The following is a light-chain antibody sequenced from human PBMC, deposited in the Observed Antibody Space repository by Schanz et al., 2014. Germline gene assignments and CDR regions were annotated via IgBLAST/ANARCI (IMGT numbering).Light chain of an antibody. J-gene: IGKJ3*01. CDR2: GAS. CDR1: QSVSDN. Sequence: ETVLTQSPATLSVSPGERATLSCRASQSVSDNLAWYQQKPGLAPRLLIYGASTRATGIPARFSGSGSGTDFTLIISSLQSEDFATYYCQQSYSTPRLFTFGPGTKVDIK. V-gene: IGKV3-15*01. CDR3: QQSYSTPRLFT.